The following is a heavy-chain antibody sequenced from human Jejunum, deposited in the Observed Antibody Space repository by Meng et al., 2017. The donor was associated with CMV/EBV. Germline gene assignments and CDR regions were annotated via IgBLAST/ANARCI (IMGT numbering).Heavy chain of an antibody. CDR1: GASIASSY. V-gene: IGHV4-59*01. D-gene: IGHD2-2*01. CDR2: IHHSGDT. CDR3: AKTARIPAA. Sequence: LTCLVSGASIASSYWSWFRQSPVKGLESIGYIHHSGDTNYNPALMSRATMSLDMSKNQLSLRLTSVTAADTAVYYCAKTARIPAAWGQGTLVTVSS. J-gene: IGHJ1*01.